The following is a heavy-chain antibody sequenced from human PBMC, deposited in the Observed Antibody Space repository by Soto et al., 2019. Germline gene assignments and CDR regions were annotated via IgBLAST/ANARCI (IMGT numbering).Heavy chain of an antibody. Sequence: SETLSLTCTVSGDSLAGYYWSWIRQTPGKGLEWIGYIYIYDGTTKYNPSLKSRVSLSGDTSKRQFSLRLSSVTAADTAVYYCARHAVDSSGWHRNFDYWGQGTLVTVSS. J-gene: IGHJ4*02. CDR1: GDSLAGYY. CDR2: IYIYDGTT. V-gene: IGHV4-59*08. CDR3: ARHAVDSSGWHRNFDY. D-gene: IGHD6-19*01.